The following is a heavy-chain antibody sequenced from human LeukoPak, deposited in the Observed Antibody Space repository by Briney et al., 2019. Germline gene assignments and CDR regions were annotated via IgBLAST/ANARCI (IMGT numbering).Heavy chain of an antibody. V-gene: IGHV3-15*01. Sequence: GGSLRLSCAASGFTFNNAWMSWVRQAPGKGLEWVGLIKSKTDGGTTDYAAPVKGRFTISRDDSKNTLYLQMNSLKTEDTAVYYCTTGGWYVSDYWGQGTLVTVSS. CDR2: IKSKTDGGTT. CDR3: TTGGWYVSDY. CDR1: GFTFNNAW. D-gene: IGHD6-19*01. J-gene: IGHJ4*02.